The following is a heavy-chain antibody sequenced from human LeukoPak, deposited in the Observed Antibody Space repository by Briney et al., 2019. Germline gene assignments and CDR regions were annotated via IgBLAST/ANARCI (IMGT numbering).Heavy chain of an antibody. J-gene: IGHJ6*02. CDR1: GFTVSSNY. CDR2: IHSGGST. D-gene: IGHD6-13*01. CDR3: ARAQNTAAGPYYYYGMDV. V-gene: IGHV3-53*01. Sequence: PGGSLRLSCAASGFTVSSNYMGWVRQAPGKGLEWVSIIHSGGSTFYADSVKGRFTISRDNSKNTLFLQMNSLRAEDAAIYYCARAQNTAAGPYYYYGMDVWGQGTTVTVSS.